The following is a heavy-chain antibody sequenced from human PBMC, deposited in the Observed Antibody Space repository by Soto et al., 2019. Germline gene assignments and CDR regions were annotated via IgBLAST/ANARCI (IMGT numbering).Heavy chain of an antibody. CDR3: ARDRWYCSSTSCYYYYYYGMDV. Sequence: ASVKVSCKASGYTFTSYAMHWVRQAPGQRLEWMGWINAGNGNTKYSQKFQGRVTITRDTSASTAYMELSSLRSEGTAVYYCARDRWYCSSTSCYYYYYYGMDVWGQGTAVTVSS. V-gene: IGHV1-3*01. J-gene: IGHJ6*02. CDR2: INAGNGNT. D-gene: IGHD2-2*01. CDR1: GYTFTSYA.